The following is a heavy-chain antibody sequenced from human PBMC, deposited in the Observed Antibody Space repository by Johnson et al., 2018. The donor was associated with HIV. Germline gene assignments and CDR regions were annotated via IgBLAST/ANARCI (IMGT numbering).Heavy chain of an antibody. J-gene: IGHJ3*02. CDR2: LYSSGKT. V-gene: IGHV3-53*01. CDR3: ASQIYDYDSGVYSGVFDI. D-gene: IGHD3-22*01. Sequence: EQLVESGGGLIQPGGSLRLSCAASGFTVSTYYMTWVRQASGKGLELVSLLYSSGKTYYADSVKGRFSISRDYSKNRLYLQMNSLRAEDTAVYYCASQIYDYDSGVYSGVFDIWGQGTMVTVSS. CDR1: GFTVSTYY.